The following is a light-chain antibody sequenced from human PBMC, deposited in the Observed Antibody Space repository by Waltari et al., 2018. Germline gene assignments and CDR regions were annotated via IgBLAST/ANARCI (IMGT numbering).Light chain of an antibody. CDR3: QQYHNLPAT. CDR2: DAA. J-gene: IGKJ4*01. CDR1: QDISNS. V-gene: IGKV1-33*01. Sequence: DIQMTQSPSSLSASVGDRVTITCQASQDISNSLNWYQQKPGKAPKVLIYDAANLESGVPSRFSGSGFGTDFTFPISSLQPEDLATYFCQQYHNLPATFGGGTKVESK.